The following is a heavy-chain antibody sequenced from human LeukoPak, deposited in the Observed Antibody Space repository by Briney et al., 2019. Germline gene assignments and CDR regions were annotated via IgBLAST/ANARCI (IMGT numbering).Heavy chain of an antibody. CDR1: GFTFSSYS. CDR3: ARDAGAGYYGMDV. CDR2: ISSSSSYI. D-gene: IGHD4/OR15-4a*01. V-gene: IGHV3-21*01. J-gene: IGHJ6*02. Sequence: GGSLRLSCAASGFTFSSYSMKWVRQAPGKGLEWVSSISSSSSYIYYADSVKGRFTISRDNAKNSLYLQMNSLRAEDTAVYYCARDAGAGYYGMDVWGQGTTVTVSS.